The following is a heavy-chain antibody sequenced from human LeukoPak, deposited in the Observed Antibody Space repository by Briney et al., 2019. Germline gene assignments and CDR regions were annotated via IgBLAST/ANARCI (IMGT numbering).Heavy chain of an antibody. Sequence: PSETLSLTCTVSGGSISSYHWSWIRQPPGRGLEWIGCVYDSVSTNYNPALKSRGTISSDTSKNQLSLNLTSVTAADTAVYYCARWMSKWNSVNYYYYYYMDVWGKGTTVTVSS. CDR2: VYDSVST. D-gene: IGHD1-7*01. CDR1: GGSISSYH. J-gene: IGHJ6*03. CDR3: ARWMSKWNSVNYYYYYYMDV. V-gene: IGHV4-59*01.